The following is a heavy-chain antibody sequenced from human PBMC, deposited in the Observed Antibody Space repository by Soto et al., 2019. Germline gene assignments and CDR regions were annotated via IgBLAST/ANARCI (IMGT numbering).Heavy chain of an antibody. J-gene: IGHJ4*02. CDR1: GFTFSSYS. Sequence: GGSLRLSCAASGFTFSSYSMNWVRQAPGKGLEWVSYISSSSTIYYADSVKGRFTISRDNAKNSLYLQMNSLRDEDTAVYYCARSGCSSTSCLEDYWGQGTLVTVSS. CDR3: ARSGCSSTSCLEDY. CDR2: ISSSSTI. V-gene: IGHV3-48*02. D-gene: IGHD2-2*01.